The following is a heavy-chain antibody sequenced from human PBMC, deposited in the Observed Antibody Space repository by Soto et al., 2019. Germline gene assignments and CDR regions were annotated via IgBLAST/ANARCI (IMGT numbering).Heavy chain of an antibody. Sequence: NPSETLSLTCTVSGGSISSGGYYWSWIRQHPGKGLEWIGYIYYSGSTYYNPSLKSRVTISVDTSKNQFSLKLSSVTAADTAVYYCAREPVGLASFDYWGQGTLVTVSS. CDR3: AREPVGLASFDY. CDR1: GGSISSGGYY. J-gene: IGHJ4*02. D-gene: IGHD1-26*01. CDR2: IYYSGST. V-gene: IGHV4-31*03.